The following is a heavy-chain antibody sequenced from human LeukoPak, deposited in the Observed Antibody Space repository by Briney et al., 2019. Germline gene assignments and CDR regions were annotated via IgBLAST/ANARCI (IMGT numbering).Heavy chain of an antibody. J-gene: IGHJ5*02. CDR1: GGSISSYY. CDR2: IYYSGST. Sequence: SETLSLTCTVSGGSISSYYWSWIRQPPGKGLEWIGYIYYSGSTDYNPSLKGRVTISLDTSKKQFSLKLSSVTAADTAVYYCARDDPRTAPDPWGQGTLVTVSS. V-gene: IGHV4-59*01. D-gene: IGHD5-18*01. CDR3: ARDDPRTAPDP.